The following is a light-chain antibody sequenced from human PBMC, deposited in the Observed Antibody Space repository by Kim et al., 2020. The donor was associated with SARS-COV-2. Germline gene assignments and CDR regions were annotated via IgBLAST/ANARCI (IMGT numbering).Light chain of an antibody. Sequence: DVVMTQSPLSLPVTLGQPASISCRSSQSLVSADGSTFLHWFQQRPGQSPRRLIYKVSNRDSGVPDRFSGSASGTDFTLKISRVEAEDVGVYYCMQGTHWPYTFGQGTKLEIK. J-gene: IGKJ2*01. CDR2: KVS. V-gene: IGKV2-30*01. CDR3: MQGTHWPYT. CDR1: QSLVSADGSTF.